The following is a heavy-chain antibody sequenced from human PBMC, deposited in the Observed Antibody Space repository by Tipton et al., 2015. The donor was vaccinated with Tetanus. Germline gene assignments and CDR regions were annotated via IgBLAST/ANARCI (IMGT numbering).Heavy chain of an antibody. CDR1: GGSIRSGGYY. CDR2: IYFNGTT. D-gene: IGHD2-21*02. J-gene: IGHJ4*02. CDR3: TRDAGDSGH. Sequence: TLSLTCTVSGGSIRSGGYYWSWIRQPPGKGLEWIGYIYFNGTTKYNPSLESRVTISVDTSKKQFSLNLTSVTAADTAVYYCTRDAGDSGHWGQGTLVTVS. V-gene: IGHV4-61*08.